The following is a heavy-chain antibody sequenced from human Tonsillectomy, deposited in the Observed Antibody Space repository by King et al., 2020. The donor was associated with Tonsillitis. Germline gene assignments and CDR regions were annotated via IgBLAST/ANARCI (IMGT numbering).Heavy chain of an antibody. D-gene: IGHD4-23*01. CDR1: GFIFSSYG. J-gene: IGHJ4*02. CDR2: ISYDGNNK. CDR3: AKDGLEAGVTVVTPNVDF. Sequence: VQLVESGGNVVQPGRSLRLSCAASGFIFSSYGMHWVRQAPGKGLEWVAIISYDGNNKYYADSVRGRFTISRDNSKNTLYLQMNSLRGEDTAVYHCAKDGLEAGVTVVTPNVDFWGQGTLVTVSS. V-gene: IGHV3-30*18.